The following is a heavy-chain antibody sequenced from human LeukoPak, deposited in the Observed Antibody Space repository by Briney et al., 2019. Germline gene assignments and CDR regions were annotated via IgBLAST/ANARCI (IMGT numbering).Heavy chain of an antibody. CDR2: INPNSGGT. CDR1: GYTFTGYY. Sequence: GASVKVSCKASGYTFTGYYMHWVRQAPGQGLEWMGWINPNSGGTNYAQKFQGRVTMTRDTSISTAYMELSRLGSDDTAVYYCATGIAVAGPYYFDYWGQGTLVTVSS. CDR3: ATGIAVAGPYYFDY. J-gene: IGHJ4*02. V-gene: IGHV1-2*02. D-gene: IGHD6-19*01.